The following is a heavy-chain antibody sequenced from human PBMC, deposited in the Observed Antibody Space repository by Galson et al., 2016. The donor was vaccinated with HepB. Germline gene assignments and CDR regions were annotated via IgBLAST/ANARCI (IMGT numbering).Heavy chain of an antibody. CDR1: GFIFRGYG. J-gene: IGHJ6*04. CDR3: VQGSTAPAV. Sequence: SLRLSCAGSGFIFRGYGMHWVRQAPGKGLEVVSSISRSGDSTDYADSVKGRSTISRDNSKNTLALQMNSLTADDTAIYYCVQGSTAPAVWGKGTTVTVSS. V-gene: IGHV3-23*01. D-gene: IGHD1-26*01. CDR2: ISRSGDST.